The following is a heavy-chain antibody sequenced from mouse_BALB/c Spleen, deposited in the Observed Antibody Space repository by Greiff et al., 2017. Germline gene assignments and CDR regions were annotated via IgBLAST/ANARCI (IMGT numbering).Heavy chain of an antibody. D-gene: IGHD2-3*01. Sequence: EVQLVESGGGLVQPGGSRKLSCAASGFTFSSFGMHWVRQAPEKGLEWVAYISSGSSTIYYADTVKGRFTISRDNPKNTLFLQMTSLRSEDTAMYYCARSDGYYLGFAYGGQGTLVTVSA. CDR1: GFTFSSFG. CDR2: ISSGSSTI. J-gene: IGHJ3*01. CDR3: ARSDGYYLGFAY. V-gene: IGHV5-17*02.